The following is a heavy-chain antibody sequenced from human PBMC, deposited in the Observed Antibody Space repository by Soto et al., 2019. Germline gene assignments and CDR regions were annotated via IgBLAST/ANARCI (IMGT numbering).Heavy chain of an antibody. V-gene: IGHV3-30*03. Sequence: QVQLVESGGGVVQPGRSLRLSCAASGFTFSSYGMHWVRQAPGKGLEWVAVISYDGSNKYYADSVKGRFTISRDNSKNTLYLQMNSLRAEDTAVYYCASVVVVAASYWGQGTLVTVSS. CDR2: ISYDGSNK. D-gene: IGHD2-15*01. CDR1: GFTFSSYG. CDR3: ASVVVVAASY. J-gene: IGHJ4*02.